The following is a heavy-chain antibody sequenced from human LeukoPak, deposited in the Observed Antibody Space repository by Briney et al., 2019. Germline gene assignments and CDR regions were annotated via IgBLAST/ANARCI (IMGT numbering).Heavy chain of an antibody. CDR3: ARGLRSTSSETDY. J-gene: IGHJ4*02. D-gene: IGHD2-2*01. CDR2: IVPIFGTA. Sequence: GASVKVSCKASGGTFSSYAISWVRQAPGQGLEWMGGIVPIFGTANYAQKFQGRVTITADESTSTAYMELSSLRSEDTAVYYCARGLRSTSSETDYWGQGTLVTVSS. CDR1: GGTFSSYA. V-gene: IGHV1-69*13.